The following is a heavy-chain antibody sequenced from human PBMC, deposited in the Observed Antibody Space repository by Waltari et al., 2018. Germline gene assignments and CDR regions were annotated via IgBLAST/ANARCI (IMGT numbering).Heavy chain of an antibody. CDR2: ISSSSTYI. J-gene: IGHJ5*02. V-gene: IGHV3-21*01. CDR3: TRDLYGSGGDWFDP. Sequence: EVQLVESGGGLVKPGRSLRLSCAASGFTFSSYTMNWVRQSPGKGLEWVSSISSSSTYISYAASVKGRFTISRDDAENSLYLQMDSLRAEDTAVYYCTRDLYGSGGDWFDPWGQGTLVTVSS. CDR1: GFTFSSYT. D-gene: IGHD3-10*01.